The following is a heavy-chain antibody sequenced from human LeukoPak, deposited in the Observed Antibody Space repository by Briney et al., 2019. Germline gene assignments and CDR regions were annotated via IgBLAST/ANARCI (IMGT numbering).Heavy chain of an antibody. CDR3: ARDRSLSCSSTSCYSID. CDR2: MNPNSGNT. V-gene: IGHV1-8*01. Sequence: GASVKVSCKASGYTFTSYDINWVRQATGQGLEWMGWMNPNSGNTGYAQKFQGRVTMTRNTSISTAYMELSSLRSEDTAVYYCARDRSLSCSSTSCYSIDWGQGTLVTVSS. CDR1: GYTFTSYD. D-gene: IGHD2-2*01. J-gene: IGHJ4*02.